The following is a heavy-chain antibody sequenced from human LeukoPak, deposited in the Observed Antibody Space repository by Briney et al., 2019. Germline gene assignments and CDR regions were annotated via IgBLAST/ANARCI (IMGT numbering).Heavy chain of an antibody. CDR2: ISSSGSTI. CDR1: GFTFSSYE. V-gene: IGHV3-48*03. D-gene: IGHD3-10*01. Sequence: GGSLRLSCAASGFTFSSYEMNWVRLAPGKGLEWVSYISSSGSTIYYADSVKGRFTISRDNAKNSLYLQMNSLRAEDTAVYYCAREGGYYGSPHPNWFDPWGQGTLVTVSS. CDR3: AREGGYYGSPHPNWFDP. J-gene: IGHJ5*02.